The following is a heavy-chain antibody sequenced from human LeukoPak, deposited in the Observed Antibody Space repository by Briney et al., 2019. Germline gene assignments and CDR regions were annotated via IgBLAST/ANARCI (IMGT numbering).Heavy chain of an antibody. V-gene: IGHV3-66*01. CDR1: GFTVSSNY. J-gene: IGHJ6*02. CDR3: AREQVVVGRGYYGMDV. CDR2: MYSGGST. D-gene: IGHD2-2*01. Sequence: GGSLRLSCAASGFTVSSNYMNWVRQAPGKGLEWVSVMYSGGSTFYGDSVKGRLTIFRDNSLNTLYLQLPSLRVDDPAVYYCAREQVVVGRGYYGMDVWGQGTTVTVSS.